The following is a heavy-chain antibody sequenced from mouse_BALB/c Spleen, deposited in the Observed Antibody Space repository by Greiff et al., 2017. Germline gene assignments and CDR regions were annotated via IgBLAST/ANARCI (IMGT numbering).Heavy chain of an antibody. V-gene: IGHV5-9*03. CDR1: GFTFSSYG. D-gene: IGHD3-3*01. CDR2: ISSGGGNT. Sequence: EVKLVESGGDLVKPGGSLKLSCAASGFTFSSYGMSWVRQTPDKRLEWVATISSGGGNTYYPDSVKGRFTISRDNAKNNLYLQMSSLRSEDTALYYCARYAGTRYFDYWGQGTTLTVSS. J-gene: IGHJ2*01. CDR3: ARYAGTRYFDY.